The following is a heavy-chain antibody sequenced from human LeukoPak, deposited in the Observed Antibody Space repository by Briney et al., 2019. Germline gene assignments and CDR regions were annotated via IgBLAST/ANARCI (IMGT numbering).Heavy chain of an antibody. V-gene: IGHV1-2*02. CDR2: INPNSGST. CDR1: GYTFTGYY. J-gene: IGHJ4*02. Sequence: ASVKVSCKASGYTFTGYYMHWVRQAPGQGLEWMGWINPNSGSTNYAQKFQGRVTMTRDTSISTAYMELSRLRSDDTAVYYCARVRPYSSSWYGGYDFDYWGQGTLVIVSS. D-gene: IGHD6-13*01. CDR3: ARVRPYSSSWYGGYDFDY.